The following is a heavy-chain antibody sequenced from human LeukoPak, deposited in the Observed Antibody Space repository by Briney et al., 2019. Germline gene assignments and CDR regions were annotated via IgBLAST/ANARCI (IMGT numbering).Heavy chain of an antibody. CDR1: AFTFSIYS. CDR2: ISGSNSYI. V-gene: IGHV3-21*01. CDR3: ARDRDFDY. J-gene: IGHJ4*02. Sequence: GGSLRLSCAASAFTFSIYSMTWVRQAPGKGLEWVSSISGSNSYIYYADSVKGRFTISRDNAKNSLYLQMNSLRAEDTAVYYCARDRDFDYWGQGTLVTVSS.